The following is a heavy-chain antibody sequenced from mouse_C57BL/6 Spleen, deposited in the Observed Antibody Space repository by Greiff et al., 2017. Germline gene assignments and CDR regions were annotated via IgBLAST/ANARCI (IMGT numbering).Heavy chain of an antibody. CDR2: IYPGDGDT. J-gene: IGHJ3*01. V-gene: IGHV1-82*01. D-gene: IGHD4-1*01. Sequence: QVQLQQSGPELVKPGASVKISCKASGYAFSSSWMNWVKQRPGKGLEWIGRIYPGDGDTNYNGKFKGKATLTADKSSSTAYMQLSSLTSEDSAVYFCARDVGGFAYWGQGTLVTVSA. CDR1: GYAFSSSW. CDR3: ARDVGGFAY.